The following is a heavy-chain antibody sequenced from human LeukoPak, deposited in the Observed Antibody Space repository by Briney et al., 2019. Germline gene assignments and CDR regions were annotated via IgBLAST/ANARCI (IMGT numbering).Heavy chain of an antibody. CDR1: GFTVSSNY. D-gene: IGHD4-23*01. V-gene: IGHV3-66*01. CDR3: ATPTTLAGGYYYYGMDV. J-gene: IGHJ6*02. Sequence: GGSLRLSCAASGFTVSSNYMSWVRQAPGKGLEWVSVIYSGGSTYYADSVKGRFTISRDNSKNTLYLQMNSLRAEDTAVYYCATPTTLAGGYYYYGMDVWGQGTTVTVSS. CDR2: IYSGGST.